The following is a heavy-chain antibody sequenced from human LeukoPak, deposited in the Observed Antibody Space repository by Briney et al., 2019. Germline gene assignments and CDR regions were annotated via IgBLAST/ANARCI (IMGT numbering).Heavy chain of an antibody. V-gene: IGHV4-59*01. D-gene: IGHD5-24*01. CDR3: ARVARDGYLAYYFDY. Sequence: SETLALTCAVPGGSISTYYRSWIRQPPGKGPEWIAYIHSTGSTNYNPSLKSRVTISADTSKNQFSLTLRLVTAADTAVYYCARVARDGYLAYYFDYWGQGILVTVSS. J-gene: IGHJ4*02. CDR1: GGSISTYY. CDR2: IHSTGST.